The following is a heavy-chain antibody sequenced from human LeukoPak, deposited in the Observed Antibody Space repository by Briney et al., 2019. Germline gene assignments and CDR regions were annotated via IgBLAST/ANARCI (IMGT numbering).Heavy chain of an antibody. J-gene: IGHJ5*02. CDR3: ARYSSGWYDWFDP. D-gene: IGHD6-19*01. Sequence: PGGSLRLSCAASGFTFSSYSMNWVRQAPGKGLEWVSSISSSSSYIYYADSVKGRFTISRDNAKNSLYLQMNSLRAEDTAMYYCARYSSGWYDWFDPWGQGTLVTVSS. CDR1: GFTFSSYS. CDR2: ISSSSSYI. V-gene: IGHV3-21*01.